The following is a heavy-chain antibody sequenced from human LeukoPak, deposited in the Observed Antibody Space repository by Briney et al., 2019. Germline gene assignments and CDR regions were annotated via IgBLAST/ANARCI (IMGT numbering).Heavy chain of an antibody. CDR1: GFTFSDYY. V-gene: IGHV4-59*01. Sequence: GSLRLSCAASGFTFSDYYMSWIRQPPGKGLEWIGCSYHRGSTSYNPSLKSRVAISVDTSKNQFSLKLTSVTAADTAVYYCARDRELGYWGQGTLVTVSS. CDR2: SYHRGST. J-gene: IGHJ4*02. D-gene: IGHD1-1*01. CDR3: ARDRELGY.